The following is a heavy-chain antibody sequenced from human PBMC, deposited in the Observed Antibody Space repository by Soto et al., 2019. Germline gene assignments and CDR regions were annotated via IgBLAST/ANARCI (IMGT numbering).Heavy chain of an antibody. Sequence: SETLSLTCAVYGGSFSGYYWSWIRQPPGKGLEWIGEINHSGSTNYNPSLKSRVTISVDTSKNQFSLKLSSVTAADTAVYYCARGLGRRGYSYGSGWFDPWGQGTLVTVS. D-gene: IGHD5-18*01. CDR3: ARGLGRRGYSYGSGWFDP. V-gene: IGHV4-34*01. CDR1: GGSFSGYY. CDR2: INHSGST. J-gene: IGHJ5*02.